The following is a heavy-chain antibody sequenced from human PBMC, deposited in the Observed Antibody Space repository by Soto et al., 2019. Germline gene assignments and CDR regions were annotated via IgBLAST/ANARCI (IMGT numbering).Heavy chain of an antibody. CDR3: ARGPMTTVTTFWFDP. CDR1: GGSISSGDYC. V-gene: IGHV4-30-4*01. D-gene: IGHD4-17*01. J-gene: IGHJ5*02. CDR2: IYYSGST. Sequence: PSETLCLTCTVSGGSISSGDYCWSWIRQPPGKGLEWIGYIYYSGSTYYNPSLKSRVTISVDTSKNQFSLKLSSVTAADTAVYYCARGPMTTVTTFWFDPWGQGTLVTVSS.